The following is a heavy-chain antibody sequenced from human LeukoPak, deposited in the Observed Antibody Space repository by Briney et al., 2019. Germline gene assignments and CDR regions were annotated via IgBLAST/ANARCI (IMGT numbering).Heavy chain of an antibody. CDR1: GGSISSYY. CDR3: ARSTPSTNRNYPPLFSFDS. J-gene: IGHJ4*02. Sequence: SETLSLTCTVSGGSISSYYWSWIRQPPGKGLEWIGYIYYSGSTNYNPSLKSRVTISVDTSKSQFSLNLSSVTAADTAVYYCARSTPSTNRNYPPLFSFDSWGQGTLVTVSS. V-gene: IGHV4-59*01. CDR2: IYYSGST. D-gene: IGHD1-7*01.